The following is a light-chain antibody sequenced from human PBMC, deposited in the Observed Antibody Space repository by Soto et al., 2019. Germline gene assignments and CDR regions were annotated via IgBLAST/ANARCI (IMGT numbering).Light chain of an antibody. J-gene: IGKJ5*01. CDR2: DSS. Sequence: VLTQSPATLSLSPGERVTLYCKSSQSVGRALAWYHQKPGQSPRLLIYDSSMRAAGVPARFSGSGSGTEFTLTISSLQSEEFAVYYCQQYGVRPPATFGQGTRLEIE. V-gene: IGKV3-15*01. CDR1: QSVGRA. CDR3: QQYGVRPPAT.